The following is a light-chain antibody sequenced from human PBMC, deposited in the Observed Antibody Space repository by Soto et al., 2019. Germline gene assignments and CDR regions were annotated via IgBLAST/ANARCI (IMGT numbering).Light chain of an antibody. V-gene: IGLV1-51*02. CDR2: SNS. CDR3: GTWDSSLSAGV. J-gene: IGLJ1*01. Sequence: VLTQPPSASGTPGQRVTISCSGSNSNVGRNGVNWYQQLPGTSPKLLVYSNSQRPSGIPDRFSGSKSGTSATLGIAGLQTGDEATYYCGTWDSSLSAGVFGTGTKVTVL. CDR1: NSNVGRNG.